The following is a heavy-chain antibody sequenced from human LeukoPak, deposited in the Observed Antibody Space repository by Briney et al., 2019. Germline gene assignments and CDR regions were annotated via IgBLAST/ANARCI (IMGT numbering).Heavy chain of an antibody. Sequence: SETLSLTCAVYGGSFSGYYWSWIRQPPGKGLEWIGEINHSGSTNYNPSLKSRVTISVDTSKNQFSLKLSSVTAADTAVYYCARRAINSSGYDYWGQGTLVTVSS. D-gene: IGHD3-22*01. J-gene: IGHJ4*02. CDR1: GGSFSGYY. CDR3: ARRAINSSGYDY. V-gene: IGHV4-34*01. CDR2: INHSGST.